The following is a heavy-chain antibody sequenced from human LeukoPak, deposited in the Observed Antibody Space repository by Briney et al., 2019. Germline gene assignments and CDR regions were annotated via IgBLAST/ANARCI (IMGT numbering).Heavy chain of an antibody. CDR3: VRDRSPGNFDY. CDR1: GFTFSSYT. J-gene: IGHJ4*02. CDR2: ISSSSTYI. D-gene: IGHD3-10*01. Sequence: GGSLRLSCADSGFTFSSYTMNRVRQAPGKGLEWVSSISSSSTYINYADSVKGRFTISRDNAKNSLYLQMNSLRAEDTAVYYCVRDRSPGNFDYWGQGTLVSVSS. V-gene: IGHV3-21*01.